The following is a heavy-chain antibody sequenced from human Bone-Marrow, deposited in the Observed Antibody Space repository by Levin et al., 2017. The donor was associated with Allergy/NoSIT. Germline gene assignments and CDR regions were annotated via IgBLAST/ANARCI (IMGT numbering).Heavy chain of an antibody. Sequence: ASVKVSCKASGYTFTTYHINWVRQATGQGLEWMGWMNPNSGNTGYAEKFQGRVTMTRDTSINTAYMELSSLRSEDTAVYYCARVIGAAGVWGQGTLVTVSS. V-gene: IGHV1-8*01. CDR1: GYTFTTYH. D-gene: IGHD6-13*01. CDR3: ARVIGAAGV. J-gene: IGHJ4*02. CDR2: MNPNSGNT.